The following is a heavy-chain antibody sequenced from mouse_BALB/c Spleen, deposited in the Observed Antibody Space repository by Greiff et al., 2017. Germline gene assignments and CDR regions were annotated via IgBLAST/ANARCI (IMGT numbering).Heavy chain of an antibody. CDR1: GFTFSSYT. CDR2: ISNGGGST. J-gene: IGHJ1*01. CDR3: ARRYDYVGWYFDV. Sequence: EVHLVESGGGLVQPGGSLKLSCAASGFTFSSYTMSWVRQTPEKRLEWVAYISNGGGSTYYPDTVKGRFTISRDNAKNTLYLQMSSLKSEDTAMYYCARRYDYVGWYFDVWGAGTTVTVSS. V-gene: IGHV5-12-2*01. D-gene: IGHD2-4*01.